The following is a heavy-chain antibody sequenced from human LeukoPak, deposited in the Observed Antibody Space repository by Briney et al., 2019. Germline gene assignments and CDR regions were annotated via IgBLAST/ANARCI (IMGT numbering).Heavy chain of an antibody. CDR1: GYTFTGYY. J-gene: IGHJ4*02. D-gene: IGHD5-12*01. CDR2: INLNGGGT. CDR3: ARRALDSGYDQSFDY. Sequence: ASVKVSCKASGYTFTGYYMLWWLRAPGQQLEGWSGINLNGGGTNYAQKFQCRVTTTSDTTITTAYIELSRLRSEDTAVYYSARRALDSGYDQSFDYWGQGTLVTVSS. V-gene: IGHV1-2*02.